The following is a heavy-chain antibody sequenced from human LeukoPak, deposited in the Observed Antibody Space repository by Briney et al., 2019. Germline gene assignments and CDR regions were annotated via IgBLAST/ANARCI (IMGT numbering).Heavy chain of an antibody. D-gene: IGHD2-2*01. V-gene: IGHV3-33*01. CDR3: ARASLGYCSSTSCYEPGDAFDI. CDR2: IRYDGSNK. J-gene: IGHJ3*02. CDR1: GFTFSTYG. Sequence: GGSLRLSCAASGFTFSTYGMHWVRQAPGKGLEWVAVIRYDGSNKYYADSVKGRFTISRDNSKNTLYLQMNSLRAEDTAVYYCARASLGYCSSTSCYEPGDAFDIWGQGTMVTVSS.